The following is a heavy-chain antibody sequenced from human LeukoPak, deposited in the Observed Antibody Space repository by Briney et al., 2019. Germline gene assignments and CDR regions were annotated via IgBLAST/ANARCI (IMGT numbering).Heavy chain of an antibody. D-gene: IGHD3-22*01. CDR3: AKGSYYDSSGSFYFDY. V-gene: IGHV3-23*01. CDR2: ISGSDDNT. CDR1: GFTFSSYA. J-gene: IGHJ4*02. Sequence: GGSLRLSCAAFGFTFSSYAMSWVRQAPGKGLEWVSGISGSDDNTYYADSVKGRFTISRDNSKNTLYVQVNSLGTEDTAAYYCAKGSYYDSSGSFYFDYWGQGTLVTVSS.